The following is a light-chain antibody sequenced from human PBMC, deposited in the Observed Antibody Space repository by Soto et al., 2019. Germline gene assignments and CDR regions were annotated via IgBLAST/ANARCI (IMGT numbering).Light chain of an antibody. CDR1: QSVLYSSDNNNY. V-gene: IGKV4-1*01. Sequence: DIVMTQSPDSLAVSLGERATINCKSSQSVLYSSDNNNYLAWYQQKPGQPPKLLIYWASARESGVPDRFSGSGSGTDLTLTISSLQAEDVAVYYCHQYYSTLYTFGQGTKLEIK. J-gene: IGKJ2*01. CDR3: HQYYSTLYT. CDR2: WAS.